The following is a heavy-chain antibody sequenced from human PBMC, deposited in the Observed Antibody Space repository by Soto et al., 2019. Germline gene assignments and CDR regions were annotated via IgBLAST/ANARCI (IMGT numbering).Heavy chain of an antibody. Sequence: SETLSLTCTVSGGSISSGGYYWSWIRQHPGKGLEWIGYIYYSGSTYYNPSLKSRVTISVDTSKNQFSLKLSSVAAADTAVYYCARGVGATLGSDYWGQGTLVTVSS. CDR3: ARGVGATLGSDY. V-gene: IGHV4-31*03. CDR1: GGSISSGGYY. CDR2: IYYSGST. D-gene: IGHD1-26*01. J-gene: IGHJ4*02.